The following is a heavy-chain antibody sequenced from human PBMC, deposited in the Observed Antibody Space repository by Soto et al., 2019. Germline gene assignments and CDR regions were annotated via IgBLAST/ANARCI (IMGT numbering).Heavy chain of an antibody. CDR3: ERAGNKGGYYYYGMDV. CDR2: IYYSGST. V-gene: IGHV4-31*03. CDR1: GGSISSGGYY. D-gene: IGHD3-16*01. J-gene: IGHJ6*02. Sequence: SETLSLTCTVSGGSISSGGYYWSWIRQHPGKGLEWIGYIYYSGSTYYNPSLKSRVTIPVDTSKNQFSLKLSSVTAADTAVYYCERAGNKGGYYYYGMDVWGQGTTVTVSS.